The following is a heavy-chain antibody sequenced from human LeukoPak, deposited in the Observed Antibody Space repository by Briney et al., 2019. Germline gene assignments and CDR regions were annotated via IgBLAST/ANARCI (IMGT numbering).Heavy chain of an antibody. CDR2: ISAYNGNT. Sequence: ASVKVSCQASGYTFTSYGISWVRQAPGQGLEWMGWISAYNGNTNYAQKLQGRVTMTTDTSTSTAYMELRSLRSDDTAVYYCARRYCSGGSCYSWDFDYWGQGTLVTVSS. J-gene: IGHJ4*02. D-gene: IGHD2-15*01. CDR1: GYTFTSYG. V-gene: IGHV1-18*04. CDR3: ARRYCSGGSCYSWDFDY.